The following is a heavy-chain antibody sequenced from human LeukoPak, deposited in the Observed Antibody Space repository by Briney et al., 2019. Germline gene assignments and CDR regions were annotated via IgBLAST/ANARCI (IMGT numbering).Heavy chain of an antibody. J-gene: IGHJ4*02. CDR1: GASVSSGQSY. CDR2: IYSSGGT. CDR3: AKGEWLTNYFDS. Sequence: PSQTLSLTCTVSGASVSSGQSYWSWIRQPAGKGLEWIGRIYSSGGTSYNPSLKSRVIISVDTSKNQFSLNLSSVTAADTAVYYCAKGEWLTNYFDSWGQGSLVTVSS. D-gene: IGHD3-3*01. V-gene: IGHV4-61*02.